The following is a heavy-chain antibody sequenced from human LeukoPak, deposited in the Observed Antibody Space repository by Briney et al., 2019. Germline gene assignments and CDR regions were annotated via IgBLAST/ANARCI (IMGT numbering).Heavy chain of an antibody. Sequence: GESLKISCKGSGFNFVSAWIGWVRQVPGKGLEWMAIIDPGDSDTRYSPSFQGQIPISADKSISTAYLQWSSLKAPDTAMYYCVSIISAGFDYWGQGTLVTVSS. CDR1: GFNFVSAW. CDR2: IDPGDSDT. CDR3: VSIISAGFDY. V-gene: IGHV5-51*01. J-gene: IGHJ4*02.